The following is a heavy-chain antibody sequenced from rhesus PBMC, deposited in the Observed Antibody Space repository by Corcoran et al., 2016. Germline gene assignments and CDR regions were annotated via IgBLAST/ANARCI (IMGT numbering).Heavy chain of an antibody. V-gene: IGHV4-80*01. J-gene: IGHJ4*01. CDR3: AGRWGGSYYYRPHSNHYFDY. CDR2: INGNSGST. Sequence: QVQLQESGPGLVKPSENLSPTCAVFGGSLSRYWWSWIRQPLGKGLEWIGEINGNSGSTNDPPPRKRRITISKDASKPQVALERSSVTAAATAVYYCAGRWGGSYYYRPHSNHYFDYWGQGVLVTVSS. D-gene: IGHD3-16*01. CDR1: GGSLSRYW.